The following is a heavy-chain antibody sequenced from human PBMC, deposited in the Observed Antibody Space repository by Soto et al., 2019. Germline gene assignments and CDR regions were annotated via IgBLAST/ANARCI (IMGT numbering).Heavy chain of an antibody. CDR3: ARHDCISSSCYYYYYYGMDV. V-gene: IGHV1-69*02. J-gene: IGHJ6*02. CDR1: GGTFSSYS. D-gene: IGHD2-2*01. Sequence: SVKVSCKASGGTFSSYSFSWVRQAPGQGLEWMGRVVPILGMANYAQKFQGRVTITADKSTSTAYMEMSSLRSEDTAVYYCARHDCISSSCYYYYYYGMDVWGQGTTVTVSS. CDR2: VVPILGMA.